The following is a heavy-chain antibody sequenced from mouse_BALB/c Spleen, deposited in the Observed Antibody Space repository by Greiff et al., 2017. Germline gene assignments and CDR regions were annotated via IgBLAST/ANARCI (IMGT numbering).Heavy chain of an antibody. D-gene: IGHD1-1*01. V-gene: IGHV2-9*02. CDR3: ARDKDYYGSRSLWYFDV. J-gene: IGHJ1*01. CDR2: IWAGGST. Sequence: QVQLQQSGPGLVAPSQSLSITCTVSGFSLTSYGVHWVRQPPGKGLEWLGVIWAGGSTNYNSALMSRLSISKDNSKSQVFLKMNSLQTDDTAMYYCARDKDYYGSRSLWYFDVWGAGTTVTVSS. CDR1: GFSLTSYG.